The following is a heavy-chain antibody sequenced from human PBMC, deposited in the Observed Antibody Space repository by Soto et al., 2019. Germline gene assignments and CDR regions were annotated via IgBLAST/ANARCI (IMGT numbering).Heavy chain of an antibody. CDR3: ARDSGVQLPQDV. J-gene: IGHJ6*04. V-gene: IGHV3-30-3*01. Sequence: PGGSLRLSCAASGFTFSSYAMHWVRQAPGKGLEWVSVISYDGSNKYYADSLKGRFTISRDNAKNSLYLQMNSLRAEDTAVYYCARDSGVQLPQDVWGKGTTVTVSS. D-gene: IGHD2-2*01. CDR2: ISYDGSNK. CDR1: GFTFSSYA.